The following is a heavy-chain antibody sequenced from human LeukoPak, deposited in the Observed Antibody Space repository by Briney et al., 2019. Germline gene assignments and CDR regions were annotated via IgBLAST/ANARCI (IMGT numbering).Heavy chain of an antibody. CDR3: AKPPVGGTGYLLPPGV. CDR2: LSGSGAGT. J-gene: IGHJ6*04. D-gene: IGHD1-14*01. V-gene: IGHV3-23*01. Sequence: GGSLRLSCAASGFTFSDYALGWVRQAPGRGLEWVATLSGSGAGTYYSDSVQGRFTISRDNSKRTLFLQMNSLRAEDTAVYYCAKPPVGGTGYLLPPGVWGKGTTVTVSS. CDR1: GFTFSDYA.